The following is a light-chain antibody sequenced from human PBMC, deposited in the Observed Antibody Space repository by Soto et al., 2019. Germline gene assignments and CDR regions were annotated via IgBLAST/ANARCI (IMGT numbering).Light chain of an antibody. J-gene: IGKJ1*01. CDR3: QQYNTYWT. CDR2: DGS. V-gene: IGKV1-9*01. CDR1: QDISSY. Sequence: DIQLTQSPSFLSASVGDRVTITCRASQDISSYLAWYQQKPGKAPKLLISDGSTLQSGVPSRFSGSGSGIEFTLTITSLQPEDFATYYCQQYNTYWTFGQGTKVDI.